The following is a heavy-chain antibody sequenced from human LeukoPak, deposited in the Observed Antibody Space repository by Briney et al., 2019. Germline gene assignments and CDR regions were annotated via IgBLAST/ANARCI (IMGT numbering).Heavy chain of an antibody. CDR2: IFYDGSRK. D-gene: IGHD3-10*01. J-gene: IGHJ4*02. CDR3: ARDDSATYYNLAY. Sequence: GGSLRLSCAASGFTFSNFGFHWVRQAPGKGLEWVAVIFYDGSRKYYADSVKGRFTISRDTSKNTLYLQLNSLRAEDTAVYYCARDDSATYYNLAYWGQGTPVTVSS. V-gene: IGHV3-33*01. CDR1: GFTFSNFG.